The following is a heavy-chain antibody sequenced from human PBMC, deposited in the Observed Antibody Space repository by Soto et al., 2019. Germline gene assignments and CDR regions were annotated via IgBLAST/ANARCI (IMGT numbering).Heavy chain of an antibody. CDR1: GGSISSSSYY. Sequence: SSETLSLTCTVSGGSISSSSYYWGWIRQPPGKGLEWIGSIYYSGSTYYNPSLKSRVTIFVDTSKNQFSLKLSSVTAADTAVYYCARLAVLRFLEWLLPGRDYYYYMDVWGKGTTVTV. J-gene: IGHJ6*03. D-gene: IGHD3-3*01. CDR2: IYYSGST. V-gene: IGHV4-39*01. CDR3: ARLAVLRFLEWLLPGRDYYYYMDV.